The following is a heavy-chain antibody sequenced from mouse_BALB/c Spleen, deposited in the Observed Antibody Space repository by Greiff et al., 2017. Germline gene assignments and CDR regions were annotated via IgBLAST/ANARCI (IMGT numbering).Heavy chain of an antibody. V-gene: IGHV1-80*01. CDR2: IYPGDGDT. CDR1: GYAFSSYW. Sequence: VQLQQSGAELVRPGSSVKISCKASGYAFSSYWMNWVKQRPGQGLEWIGQIYPGDGDTNYNGKFKGKATLTADKSSSTAYMQLSSLTSEDSAVYFCARTGDGYPYAMDYWGQGTSVTVSS. D-gene: IGHD2-3*01. J-gene: IGHJ4*01. CDR3: ARTGDGYPYAMDY.